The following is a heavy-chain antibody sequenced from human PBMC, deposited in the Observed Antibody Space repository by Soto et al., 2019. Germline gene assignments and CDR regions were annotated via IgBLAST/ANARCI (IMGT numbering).Heavy chain of an antibody. CDR3: ARDWEGSSTYYYYYGMDV. CDR2: ISYDGSNK. Sequence: GGSLRLSCAASGFTFSSYAMHWVRQAPGKGLEWVAVISYDGSNKYYADSVKGRFTISRDNSKNTPYLQMNSLRAEDTAVYYCARDWEGSSTYYYYYGMDVWGQGTTVTVSS. V-gene: IGHV3-30-3*01. D-gene: IGHD6-6*01. J-gene: IGHJ6*02. CDR1: GFTFSSYA.